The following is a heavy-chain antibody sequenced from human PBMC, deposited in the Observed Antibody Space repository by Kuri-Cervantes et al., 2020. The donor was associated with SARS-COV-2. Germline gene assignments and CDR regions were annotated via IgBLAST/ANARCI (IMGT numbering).Heavy chain of an antibody. CDR3: ARDRRVCSGGSCYYYYYGMDV. J-gene: IGHJ6*02. Sequence: ASVKVSCKASGYTFTGYYMHWVRQAPGQGLEWMGWINPNSGGTNYAQKFQGWVTMTRDTSISTAYMELSRLRSDDTAVYYCARDRRVCSGGSCYYYYYGMDVWGQGTRSPSP. CDR1: GYTFTGYY. D-gene: IGHD2-15*01. CDR2: INPNSGGT. V-gene: IGHV1-2*04.